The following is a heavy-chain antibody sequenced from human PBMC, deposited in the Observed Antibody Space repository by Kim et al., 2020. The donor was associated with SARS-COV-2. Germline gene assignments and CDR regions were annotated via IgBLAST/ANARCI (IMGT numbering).Heavy chain of an antibody. J-gene: IGHJ3*02. V-gene: IGHV3-73*01. CDR2: IRSKSNSYAT. D-gene: IGHD1-1*01. Sequence: GGSLRLSCAASDFTFSDSAMHWVRQASGKGLEWVGRIRSKSNSYATAYAASVKGRFTISRDDSKNTAYLQMNSLKTEDTAVYYCTRVPGTTSGFWDAFDIWGQGTMVTVSS. CDR3: TRVPGTTSGFWDAFDI. CDR1: DFTFSDSA.